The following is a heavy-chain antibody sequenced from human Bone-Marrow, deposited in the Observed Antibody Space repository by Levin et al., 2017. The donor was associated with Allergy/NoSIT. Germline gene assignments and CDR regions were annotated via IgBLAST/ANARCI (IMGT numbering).Heavy chain of an antibody. CDR1: GVSISSGGFH. Sequence: ASETLSLTCTVSGVSISSGGFHWSWIRQHPGKGLEWIGDISYSGSTHYNPSLESRVTISVDTSKNDFSLNLRSVTAADTAVYFCARDLVTYCTAGTGPRTGFLGWVPKQVTSYYYMDVWGEGTTVTVSS. CDR3: ARDLVTYCTAGTGPRTGFLGWVPKQVTSYYYMDV. J-gene: IGHJ6*03. CDR2: ISYSGST. D-gene: IGHD2-8*02. V-gene: IGHV4-31*03.